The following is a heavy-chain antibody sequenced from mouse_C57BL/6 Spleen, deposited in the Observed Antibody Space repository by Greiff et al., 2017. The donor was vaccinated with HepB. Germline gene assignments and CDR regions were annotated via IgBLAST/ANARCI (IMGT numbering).Heavy chain of an antibody. J-gene: IGHJ4*01. CDR2: INPYNGGT. V-gene: IGHV1-19*01. D-gene: IGHD2-3*01. CDR1: GYTFTDYY. Sequence: DVQLQESGPVLVKPGASVKMSCKASGYTFTDYYMNWVKQSHGKSLEWIGVINPYNGGTSYNQKFKGKATLTVDKSSSTAYMELNSLTSEDSAVYYCARDGEAMDYWGQGTSVTVSS. CDR3: ARDGEAMDY.